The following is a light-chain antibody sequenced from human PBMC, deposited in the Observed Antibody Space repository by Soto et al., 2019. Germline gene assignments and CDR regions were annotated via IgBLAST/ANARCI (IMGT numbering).Light chain of an antibody. Sequence: EILWTQSPATLSLSPGVRATLSCRSSQSVSSYLAWYQQKPGQAPRLLIYDASNRATGIPARFSGSGSGTDFTLTISSLEPEDFAVYYCQQRSNWPPWTFGQGTKVEIK. V-gene: IGKV3-11*01. J-gene: IGKJ1*01. CDR2: DAS. CDR1: QSVSSY. CDR3: QQRSNWPPWT.